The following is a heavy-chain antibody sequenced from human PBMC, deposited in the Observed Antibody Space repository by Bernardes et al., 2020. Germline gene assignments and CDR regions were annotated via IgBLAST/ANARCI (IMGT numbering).Heavy chain of an antibody. CDR1: GGSISISNW. CDR2: IDHSGST. J-gene: IGHJ4*02. D-gene: IGHD5-12*01. CDR3: ARELVGVSGYDWVRL. Sequence: SETLSLTCAVSGGSISISNWWSWVRQPPGKGLEWIGEIDHSGSTNYNPSLKSRVTISVDKSKNQFSLNLSSVTAADTAVYYCARELVGVSGYDWVRLWGQGTLVTVSS. V-gene: IGHV4-4*02.